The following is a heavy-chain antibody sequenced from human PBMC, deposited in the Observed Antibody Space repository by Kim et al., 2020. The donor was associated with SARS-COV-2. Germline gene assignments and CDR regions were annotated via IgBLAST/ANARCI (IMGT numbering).Heavy chain of an antibody. J-gene: IGHJ4*02. CDR3: SKGLHLFDY. CDR1: GFTFSSYA. CDR2: IFDSDSKT. V-gene: IGHV3-23*01. Sequence: GGSLRLSCAASGFTFSSYAMNWVRQAPGKGLEWVSGIFDSDSKTDYADSVKGRFTISRDNSKNTLYLQMNSLRAEDTAVYYCSKGLHLFDYWGQGALVTVSS.